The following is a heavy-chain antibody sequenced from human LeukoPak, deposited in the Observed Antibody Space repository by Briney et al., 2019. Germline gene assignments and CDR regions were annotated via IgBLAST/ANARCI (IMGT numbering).Heavy chain of an antibody. CDR2: ITGGAENT. J-gene: IGHJ4*02. Sequence: PGGSLRLSCVASGFTVSTNYMNWVRQAPGKGLNWLSTITGGAENTYYADSVKGRFTISRDNSKNTVYLQMDSLRVEDTAVYYCAKVLSGSQDYWGQGTLVTVFS. CDR1: GFTVSTNY. V-gene: IGHV3-23*01. D-gene: IGHD1-26*01. CDR3: AKVLSGSQDY.